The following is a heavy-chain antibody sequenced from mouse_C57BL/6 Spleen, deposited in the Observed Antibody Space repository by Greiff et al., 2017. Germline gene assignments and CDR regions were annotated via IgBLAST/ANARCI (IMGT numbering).Heavy chain of an antibody. V-gene: IGHV5-17*01. J-gene: IGHJ3*01. CDR1: GFTFSDYG. CDR2: ISSGSSTI. CDR3: ARTCYYGSSPFAY. Sequence: EVMLVESGGGLVKPGGSLKLSCAASGFTFSDYGMHWVRQAPEKGLEWVAYISSGSSTIYYADTVKGRFTISRDNAKNTLFLQMTSLRSEDTAMYYCARTCYYGSSPFAYWGQGTLVTVSA. D-gene: IGHD1-1*01.